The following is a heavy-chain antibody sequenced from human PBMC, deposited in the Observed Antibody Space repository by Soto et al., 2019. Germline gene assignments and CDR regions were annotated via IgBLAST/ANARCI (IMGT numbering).Heavy chain of an antibody. V-gene: IGHV3-23*01. CDR3: AKGGKYYYDSSGYMGLHP. D-gene: IGHD3-22*01. J-gene: IGHJ5*02. CDR2: ISGSGGST. CDR1: GFTLSSYA. Sequence: GSLRLSCAASGFTLSSYAMSWVRQAPGKGLEWVSAISGSGGSTYYADSVKGRFTISRDNSKNTLYLQMNSLRAEDTAVYYCAKGGKYYYDSSGYMGLHPWGQGTLVTVSS.